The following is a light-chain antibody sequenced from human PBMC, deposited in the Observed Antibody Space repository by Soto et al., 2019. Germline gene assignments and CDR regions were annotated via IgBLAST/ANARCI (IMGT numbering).Light chain of an antibody. V-gene: IGKV3D-15*01. J-gene: IGKJ1*01. Sequence: MSQSPATLSVSPGERATLSCRASQSVSSYLAWYQQKPGQAPRLLIYDASNRATGIPARFSGSGSGTEFTLTISSLQSEDFAVYYCQQYNNWPRTFGQGTKA. CDR2: DAS. CDR3: QQYNNWPRT. CDR1: QSVSSY.